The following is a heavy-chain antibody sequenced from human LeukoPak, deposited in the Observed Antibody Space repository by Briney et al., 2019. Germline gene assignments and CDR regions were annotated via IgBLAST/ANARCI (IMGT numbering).Heavy chain of an antibody. Sequence: GGSLRLSCAASGFTFDDYAMSWVRQGSGKGLEWVSTISGSGANAYYADSVKGRFTISRDNSKSTLYLQMNSLRAEDTAVYYCAKDNYHFADWGQGTLVTVSS. J-gene: IGHJ4*02. CDR2: ISGSGANA. CDR1: GFTFDDYA. V-gene: IGHV3-23*01. CDR3: AKDNYHFAD. D-gene: IGHD3-3*01.